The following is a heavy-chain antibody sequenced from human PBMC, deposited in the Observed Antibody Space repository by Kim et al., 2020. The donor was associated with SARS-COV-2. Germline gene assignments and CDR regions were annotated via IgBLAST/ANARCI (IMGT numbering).Heavy chain of an antibody. D-gene: IGHD2-15*01. CDR3: AKIASSATRFDY. CDR1: GGSLSGFY. J-gene: IGHJ4*02. Sequence: SETLSLTCTVSGGSLSGFYWSWIRQPPGKALEWIGYIYYSGGTNYNPSLKSRVTILVDTSKTQFSLNLNSVTAADTAVYYCAKIASSATRFDYWSQGTLVTVSS. CDR2: IYYSGGT. V-gene: IGHV4-59*01.